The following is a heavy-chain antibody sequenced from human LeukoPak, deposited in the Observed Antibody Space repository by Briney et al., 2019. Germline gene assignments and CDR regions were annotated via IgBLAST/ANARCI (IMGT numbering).Heavy chain of an antibody. CDR2: ISYDGSNK. V-gene: IGHV3-30-3*01. J-gene: IGHJ4*02. D-gene: IGHD5-18*01. CDR1: GFTFSSYA. CDR3: ARDLGGYSITLTDY. Sequence: PGGSLRVSCAASGFTFSSYAMHWVRQAPGNGLEWVAVISYDGSNKYYADSVKGRFTISRDNSKNTLYLQMNSLRAEDTAVYYCARDLGGYSITLTDYWGQGTLVTVSS.